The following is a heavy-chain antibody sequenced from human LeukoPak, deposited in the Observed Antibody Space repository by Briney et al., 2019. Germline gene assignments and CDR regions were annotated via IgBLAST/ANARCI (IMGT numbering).Heavy chain of an antibody. D-gene: IGHD6-19*01. Sequence: ASVKVSCKASGYTFTNYYMHWVRQAPGQGLEWMGIINPSGGSPSYAQKFQGRVTMTRDTSTNTVYLELSSLGSEDTAVYYCASPQQWLGLYYYYGMDVWGQGTTVTVSS. CDR1: GYTFTNYY. CDR2: INPSGGSP. V-gene: IGHV1-46*01. J-gene: IGHJ6*02. CDR3: ASPQQWLGLYYYYGMDV.